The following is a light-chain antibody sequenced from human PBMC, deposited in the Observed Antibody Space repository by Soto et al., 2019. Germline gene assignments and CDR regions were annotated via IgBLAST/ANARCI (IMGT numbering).Light chain of an antibody. Sequence: EIVLTQSPATLSLSPGERATLSCRASQSVGYHLAWYQQKPGQAPRLLIYDASNRATGIPARFSGSGSGTEFTLTISSLQSEDFAVYYCQQYNNWPPITFGQGTRLEI. CDR1: QSVGYH. CDR2: DAS. CDR3: QQYNNWPPIT. V-gene: IGKV3-15*01. J-gene: IGKJ5*01.